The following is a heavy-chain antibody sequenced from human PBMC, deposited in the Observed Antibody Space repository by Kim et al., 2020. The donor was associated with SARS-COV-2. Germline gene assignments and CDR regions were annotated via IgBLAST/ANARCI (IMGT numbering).Heavy chain of an antibody. V-gene: IGHV3-23*01. J-gene: IGHJ4*02. CDR1: GFTFSSYA. CDR2: ISGSGGFT. CDR3: AKDGSNYDFWDY. Sequence: GGSLRLSCAASGFTFSSYAMSWVRQAPGKGLEWVSAISGSGGFTYYADSVKGRFTISRDNSKNTLYLQMNSLRAEDTAVYYCAKDGSNYDFWDYWGQGTLVTVSS. D-gene: IGHD3-3*01.